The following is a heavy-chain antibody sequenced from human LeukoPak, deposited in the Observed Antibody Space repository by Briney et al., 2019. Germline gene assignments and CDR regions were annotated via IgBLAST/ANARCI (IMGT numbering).Heavy chain of an antibody. CDR3: ARGSSSWPYPSDY. Sequence: GASVKVSCKASGYTFAVYHMHWGRQAPGQGLEWMGWINPNSGGTNYAQKFQGRVTMTSDTSISTAYMELSRLRSDDTAVYYCARGSSSWPYPSDYWGPGTLVTVSS. D-gene: IGHD6-13*01. J-gene: IGHJ4*02. CDR1: GYTFAVYH. V-gene: IGHV1-2*02. CDR2: INPNSGGT.